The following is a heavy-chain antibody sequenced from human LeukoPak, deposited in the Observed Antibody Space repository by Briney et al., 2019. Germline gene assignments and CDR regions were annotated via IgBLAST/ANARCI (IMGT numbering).Heavy chain of an antibody. CDR3: ARAPSMVRGVIYYYMDV. Sequence: SVKVSCKASGYTFTSYAMNWVRQAPGQGLEWMGGIIPIFGTANYAQKFQGRVTITADKSTSTAYMELSSLRSEDTAVYYCARAPSMVRGVIYYYMDVWGKGTTVTISS. CDR1: GYTFTSYA. CDR2: IIPIFGTA. V-gene: IGHV1-69*06. D-gene: IGHD3-10*01. J-gene: IGHJ6*03.